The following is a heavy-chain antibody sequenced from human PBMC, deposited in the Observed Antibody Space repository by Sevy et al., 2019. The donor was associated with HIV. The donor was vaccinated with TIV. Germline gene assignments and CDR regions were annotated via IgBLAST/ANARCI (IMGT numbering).Heavy chain of an antibody. CDR2: FSFGCGRI. V-gene: IGHV3-23*01. D-gene: IGHD2-8*01. CDR3: AREGCTQPHDY. Sequence: WGSLRLSCAASGFTFAKYSMSWVRQAPGKGLEWVSTFSFGCGRINYADSVKGRFTISSYDSKNTLFLQMNSLRAEDTATYFCAREGCTQPHDYWGQGTLVTVSS. J-gene: IGHJ4*02. CDR1: GFTFAKYS.